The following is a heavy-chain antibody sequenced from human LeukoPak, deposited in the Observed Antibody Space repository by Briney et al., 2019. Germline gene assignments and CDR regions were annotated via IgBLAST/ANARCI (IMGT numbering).Heavy chain of an antibody. CDR2: ISSSRSTI. V-gene: IGHV3-48*02. J-gene: IGHJ6*02. D-gene: IGHD5-18*01. CDR1: GFTFSSYS. CDR3: ARDGAGYGDYSYYYGMDV. Sequence: GGSLRLSCAASGFTFSSYSMNWVRQAPGKGLEWVAYISSSRSTIYYADSVKGRFTISRDNAKNSLYLQMNSLRDEDTAVYYCARDGAGYGDYSYYYGMDVWGQGTAVTVSS.